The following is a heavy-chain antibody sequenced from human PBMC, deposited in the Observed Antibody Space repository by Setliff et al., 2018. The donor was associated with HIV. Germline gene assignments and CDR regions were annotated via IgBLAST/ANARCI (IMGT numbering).Heavy chain of an antibody. CDR1: GFTISSYH. D-gene: IGHD4-17*01. V-gene: IGHV3-30-3*02. J-gene: IGHJ6*02. CDR3: AKDRHGNYFHYYGMDV. CDR2: ISYDGTNK. Sequence: GESLKISCAASGFTISSYHIHWVRQAPGKGLEWVAVISYDGTNKYFADSVKGRFTISRDNPKNTLYLQMNSLRGDDTAMYYCAKDRHGNYFHYYGMDVWGQGTTVTVSS.